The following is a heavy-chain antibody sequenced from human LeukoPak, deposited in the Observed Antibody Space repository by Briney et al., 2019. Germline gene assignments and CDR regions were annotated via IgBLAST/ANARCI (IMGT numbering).Heavy chain of an antibody. Sequence: KAGGSLRLSCAASGFTFSNAWMSWVRQAPGKGLEWVGRIKSKTDGGTRDYAAPVKGRFTISRDDSKDTVYLQMNSLKTEDTAVYYCTTDGTYYYDSTGYHPEAYWGQGTLVTVSS. CDR3: TTDGTYYYDSTGYHPEAY. CDR1: GFTFSNAW. J-gene: IGHJ4*02. V-gene: IGHV3-15*01. CDR2: IKSKTDGGTR. D-gene: IGHD3-22*01.